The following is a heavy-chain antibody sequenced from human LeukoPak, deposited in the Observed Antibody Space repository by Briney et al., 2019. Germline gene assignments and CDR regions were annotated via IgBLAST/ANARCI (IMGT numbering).Heavy chain of an antibody. CDR1: GFTFSSYS. D-gene: IGHD2-2*01. V-gene: IGHV3-48*01. CDR2: ISSSSSTI. CDR3: AKDFSTDIDY. Sequence: PGGSLRLSCAASGFTFSSYSVNWVRQAPGKGLEWVSYISSSSSTIYYADSVKGRFTISRDNSKNTLYLQMNSLRAEDTAVYYCAKDFSTDIDYWGQGTLVTVSS. J-gene: IGHJ4*02.